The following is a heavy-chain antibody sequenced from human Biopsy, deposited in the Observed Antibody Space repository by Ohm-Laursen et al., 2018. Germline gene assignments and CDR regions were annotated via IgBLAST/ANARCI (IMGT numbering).Heavy chain of an antibody. V-gene: IGHV1-2*02. Sequence: ASVKVSCKASGFSFTGYYIHWVRQAPGQGLEWMGWISPKSGDTNYAHKFQGNITMTRDTSMSTAYMEMSRLRSEDTAVYYCAADINVWNVNYWGQGTQVTVSS. CDR3: AADINVWNVNY. CDR1: GFSFTGYY. J-gene: IGHJ4*02. CDR2: ISPKSGDT. D-gene: IGHD1-1*01.